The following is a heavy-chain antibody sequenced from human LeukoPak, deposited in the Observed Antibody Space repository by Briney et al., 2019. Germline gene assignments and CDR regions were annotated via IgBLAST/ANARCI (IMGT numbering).Heavy chain of an antibody. D-gene: IGHD2-2*01. V-gene: IGHV4-39*01. CDR2: IYYSGST. Sequence: SETLSLTCTVSGGSISSSSYYWGWIRQPPGKGLEWIGSIYYSGSTYYNPSLKSRVTISVDTSKNQFSLKLSSVTAADTAVYYCARPGVPAAMSSWFDPWGQGTLSPSPQ. CDR3: ARPGVPAAMSSWFDP. J-gene: IGHJ5*02. CDR1: GGSISSSSYY.